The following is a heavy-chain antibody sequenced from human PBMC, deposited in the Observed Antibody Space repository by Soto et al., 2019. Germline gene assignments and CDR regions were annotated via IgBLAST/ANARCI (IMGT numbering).Heavy chain of an antibody. CDR3: AAVQGGGTTFHF. CDR2: IVVGSGRT. CDR1: GFTFTNSA. V-gene: IGHV1-58*02. J-gene: IGHJ4*02. Sequence: QMQLAQSGPEVKKPGTSVKVSCKASGFTFTNSAIQWVRQARGQRLEWIGWIVVGSGRTDYAQKFPERLTITRDMSTTTAYMELSSLRLEDTAVYYCAAVQGGGTTFHFWGQGTLVTVSS. D-gene: IGHD1-7*01.